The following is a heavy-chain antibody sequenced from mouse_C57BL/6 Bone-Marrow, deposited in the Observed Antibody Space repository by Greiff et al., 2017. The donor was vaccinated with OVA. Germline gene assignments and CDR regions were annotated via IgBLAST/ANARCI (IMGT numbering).Heavy chain of an antibody. CDR1: GYTFTDYE. CDR2: IDPETGGT. CDR3: TRRWLLPLYFDY. Sequence: QVQLKESGAELVRPGASVTLSCKASGYTFTDYEMHWVKQTPVHGLEWIGAIDPETGGTAYNQKFKGKAILTADKSSSTAYMELRSLPSEDSAVYYCTRRWLLPLYFDYWGQGTTLTVSS. J-gene: IGHJ2*01. D-gene: IGHD2-3*01. V-gene: IGHV1-15*01.